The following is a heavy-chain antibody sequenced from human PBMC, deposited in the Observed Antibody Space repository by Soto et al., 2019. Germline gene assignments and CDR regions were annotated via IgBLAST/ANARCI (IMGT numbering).Heavy chain of an antibody. D-gene: IGHD3-3*01. Sequence: PVGSLRLSCAASGFTFSSYEMNWVRQAPGKGLEWVSYISSSGSTIYYADSVKGRFTISRDNAKNSLYLQMNSLRAEDTAVYYCARDQSITIFGVLRWYGMDVWGQGTTVTVSS. CDR3: ARDQSITIFGVLRWYGMDV. V-gene: IGHV3-48*03. CDR1: GFTFSSYE. CDR2: ISSSGSTI. J-gene: IGHJ6*02.